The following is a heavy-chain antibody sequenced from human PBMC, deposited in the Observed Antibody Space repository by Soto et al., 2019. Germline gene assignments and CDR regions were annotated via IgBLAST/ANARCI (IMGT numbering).Heavy chain of an antibody. Sequence: WVRQAPGQGLEWIGEINHSGSTNYNPSLKSRVTISVDTSKNQFSLKLSSVTAADTAVYYCARVDDYVWGSYRRSFYGMDVWGQGTTVTVSS. CDR2: INHSGST. CDR3: ARVDDYVWGSYRRSFYGMDV. V-gene: IGHV4-34*01. J-gene: IGHJ6*02. D-gene: IGHD3-16*02.